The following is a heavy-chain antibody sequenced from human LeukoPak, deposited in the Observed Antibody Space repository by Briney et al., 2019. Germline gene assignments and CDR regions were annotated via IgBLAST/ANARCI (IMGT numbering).Heavy chain of an antibody. V-gene: IGHV4-39*07. Sequence: PSETLSLTCTVSGGSISSNYYYWGWIRQPPGKDLEWIGSISYSGSTYHNPSLKSRVTMSVDTSKNQFSLKLSSVTAADTAVYYCARGITTVTTNTIANWFDPWGQGTLVTVSS. CDR1: GGSISSNYYY. J-gene: IGHJ5*02. D-gene: IGHD4-17*01. CDR2: ISYSGST. CDR3: ARGITTVTTNTIANWFDP.